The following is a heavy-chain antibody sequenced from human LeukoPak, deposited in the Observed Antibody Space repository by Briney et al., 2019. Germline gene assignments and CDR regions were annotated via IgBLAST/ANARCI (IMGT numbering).Heavy chain of an antibody. CDR3: TADRTLGALDN. D-gene: IGHD7-27*01. CDR2: INPNSGGT. CDR1: GYTFTDYY. Sequence: ASVKVSCKASGYTFTDYYMHWVPQAPGQGLEWMGRINPNSGGTNYAQKFQGRVTMTRDTSISIGYMELSRLKSDDTAVYYCTADRTLGALDNGGQGTLVTVSS. J-gene: IGHJ4*02. V-gene: IGHV1-2*06.